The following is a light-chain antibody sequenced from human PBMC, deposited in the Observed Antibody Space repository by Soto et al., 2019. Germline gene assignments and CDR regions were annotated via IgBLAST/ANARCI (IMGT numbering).Light chain of an antibody. CDR2: EVS. CDR1: SSDVGGYNY. Sequence: QSALTQPPSASGSPGQSVTISCTGTSSDVGGYNYVSWYQQHPGKAPKLMVYEVSKRPSGVTNRFSGSKSGNTASLTVSGHHDEDEAYYYSRSETGNNLFVFGSGTKLTVL. J-gene: IGLJ1*01. CDR3: RSETGNNLFV. V-gene: IGLV2-8*01.